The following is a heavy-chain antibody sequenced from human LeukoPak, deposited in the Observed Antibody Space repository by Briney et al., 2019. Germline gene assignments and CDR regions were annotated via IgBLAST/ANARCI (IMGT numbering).Heavy chain of an antibody. Sequence: GGSLRLSCAASGFTFSDHYMDWVRQAPGKGLEWVGRTRNKANSYTTEYAASVKGRFTISRDGSKNSLYLQMNSLQTEDTAVYYCARDCSDGYCSGGSWLGRYYMDVWGKGTTVTVSS. D-gene: IGHD2-15*01. CDR1: GFTFSDHY. V-gene: IGHV3-72*01. CDR2: TRNKANSYTT. CDR3: ARDCSDGYCSGGSWLGRYYMDV. J-gene: IGHJ6*03.